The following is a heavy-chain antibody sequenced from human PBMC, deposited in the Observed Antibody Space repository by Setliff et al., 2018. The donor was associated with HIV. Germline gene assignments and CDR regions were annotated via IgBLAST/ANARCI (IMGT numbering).Heavy chain of an antibody. Sequence: PSETLSLTCTVSGGSISSYYWSWIRQPPGKGLEWIGYIHSTGSTNYKSSLKSRVTISVDTSKNQFFLKVNYVIAADTAVYYCAGAGRDSEGNYNMDYWGQGTLVTVSS. CDR2: IHSTGST. V-gene: IGHV4-59*01. J-gene: IGHJ4*02. CDR1: GGSISSYY. D-gene: IGHD3-22*01. CDR3: AGAGRDSEGNYNMDY.